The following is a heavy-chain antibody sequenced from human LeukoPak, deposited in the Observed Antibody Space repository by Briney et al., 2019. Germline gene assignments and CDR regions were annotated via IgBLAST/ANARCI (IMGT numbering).Heavy chain of an antibody. J-gene: IGHJ4*02. Sequence: SETLSLTCTVSGGSISSGYYWGWIRQPPGKGLEWIGSIYHSGSTYYNPSLKSRVTISVDTSKNQFSLKLSSVTAADTAVYYCARGSDYGANLIDYWGQGTLVTVSS. CDR3: ARGSDYGANLIDY. V-gene: IGHV4-38-2*02. CDR1: GGSISSGYY. CDR2: IYHSGST. D-gene: IGHD4-23*01.